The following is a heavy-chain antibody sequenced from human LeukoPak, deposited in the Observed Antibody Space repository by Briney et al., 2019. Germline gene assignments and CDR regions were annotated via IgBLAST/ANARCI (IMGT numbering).Heavy chain of an antibody. Sequence: ASVKVSCKASGYTFTSYGFNWVRQAPGQGFEWMGWISAYYGNTRYAQKLQGRVTMTTDTSTSTAYVELRSLRSDDTAVYYCARDDVYGDRDFDYWGQGTLVTVSS. CDR1: GYTFTSYG. CDR3: ARDDVYGDRDFDY. J-gene: IGHJ4*02. V-gene: IGHV1-18*01. D-gene: IGHD4-17*01. CDR2: ISAYYGNT.